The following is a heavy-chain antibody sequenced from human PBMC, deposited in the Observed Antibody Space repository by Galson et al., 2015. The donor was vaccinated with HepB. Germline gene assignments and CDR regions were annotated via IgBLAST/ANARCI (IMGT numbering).Heavy chain of an antibody. V-gene: IGHV6-1*01. CDR1: GDSVSSNSAA. J-gene: IGHJ4*02. CDR2: TYYRSKWYN. CDR3: ARGGLEAAAADY. Sequence: CAISGDSVSSNSAAWNWIRQSPSRGLEWLGRTYYRSKWYNGYAVSVKSRIIINPDTSKNQFSLQLNSVTPEDTAVYYCARGGLEAAAADYWGQGTLVTVSS. D-gene: IGHD6-13*01.